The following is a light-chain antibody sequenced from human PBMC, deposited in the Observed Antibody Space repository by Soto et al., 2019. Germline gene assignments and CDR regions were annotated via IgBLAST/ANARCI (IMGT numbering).Light chain of an antibody. CDR1: FSNVGINT. CDR3: ASLYYSLNGVV. V-gene: IGLV1-44*01. Sequence: SVLTQPPSASGTPGQRVTISCSGSFSNVGINTVNWYQQLPGTAPKLLIYSDNQRPSGVPDRFSGSKSGTSASLAISGLQSEDAADYYCASLYYSLNGVVFGGGTKLTVL. J-gene: IGLJ2*01. CDR2: SDN.